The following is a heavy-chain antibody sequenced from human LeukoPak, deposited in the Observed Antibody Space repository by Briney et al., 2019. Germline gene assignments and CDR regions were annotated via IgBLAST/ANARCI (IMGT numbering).Heavy chain of an antibody. CDR1: GGSIGSYY. J-gene: IGHJ6*02. CDR2: IYYSGST. CDR3: ARGAVLRYSYPQAYYYYGMDV. V-gene: IGHV4-59*08. Sequence: PSETLSLTCTVSGGSIGSYYWSWIRQPPGKGLEWIGYIYYSGSTNYNPSLKSRVTISVDTSKNQFSLKLSSVTAADTAVYYCARGAVLRYSYPQAYYYYGMDVWGQGTTVTVSS. D-gene: IGHD3-10*01.